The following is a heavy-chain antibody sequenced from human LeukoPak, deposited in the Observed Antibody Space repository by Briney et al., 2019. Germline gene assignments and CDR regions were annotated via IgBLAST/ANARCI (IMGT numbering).Heavy chain of an antibody. Sequence: GGSLRLSCAASGFTFSDYYMSWIRQAPGKGLEWVSNISSSGSTIYYADSVKGRFTISRDNAKNSLYLQMNSLRAEDTAVYYCARVPRGSTVTYYYYYMDVWGKGTTVTVSS. J-gene: IGHJ6*03. D-gene: IGHD4-11*01. CDR3: ARVPRGSTVTYYYYYMDV. V-gene: IGHV3-11*01. CDR1: GFTFSDYY. CDR2: ISSSGSTI.